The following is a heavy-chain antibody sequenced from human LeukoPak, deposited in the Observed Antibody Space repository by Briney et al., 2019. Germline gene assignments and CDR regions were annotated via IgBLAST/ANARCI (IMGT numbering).Heavy chain of an antibody. V-gene: IGHV4-34*01. J-gene: IGHJ4*02. CDR3: ARGRSGYSYGLALNY. D-gene: IGHD5-18*01. CDR1: GGSFGGYY. Sequence: KPSGTLSLTCAVYGGSFGGYYWSWIRQPPGKGLEWIGEINHSGSTNYNPSLKSRVTISVDTSKNQFSLKLSSVTAADTAVYYCARGRSGYSYGLALNYWGQGTLVTVSS. CDR2: INHSGST.